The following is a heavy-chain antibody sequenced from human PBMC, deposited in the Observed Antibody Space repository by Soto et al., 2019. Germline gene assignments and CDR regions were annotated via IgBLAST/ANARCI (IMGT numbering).Heavy chain of an antibody. CDR3: ARVDYDFWSGYFAPFDY. D-gene: IGHD3-3*01. J-gene: IGHJ4*02. V-gene: IGHV4-59*01. Sequence: SETLSLTCTVSGGSISSYYWSWIRQPPGKGLEWIGYIYYSGSTNYNPSLKSRVTISVDTSKNQFSLKLSSVTAEDTAVYYCARVDYDFWSGYFAPFDYWGQGTLVTVSS. CDR2: IYYSGST. CDR1: GGSISSYY.